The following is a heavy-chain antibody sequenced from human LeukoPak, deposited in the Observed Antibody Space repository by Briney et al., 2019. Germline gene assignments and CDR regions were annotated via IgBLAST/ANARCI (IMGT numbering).Heavy chain of an antibody. CDR3: ARDNPPDY. V-gene: IGHV3-7*03. CDR2: IKQDGSEK. Sequence: GGSLRLSCAASGFTFSSYTMSWVRQAPGKGLEWVANIKQDGSEKSYVESVRGRFTISRDNAKNSLYLQLNSLRAEDTALYYCARDNPPDYWGQGTLVTVSS. CDR1: GFTFSSYT. J-gene: IGHJ4*02.